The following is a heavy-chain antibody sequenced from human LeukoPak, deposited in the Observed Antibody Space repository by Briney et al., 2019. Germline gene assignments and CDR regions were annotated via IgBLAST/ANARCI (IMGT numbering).Heavy chain of an antibody. CDR3: ARDHQIVVVVAATPRFDY. V-gene: IGHV1-18*01. Sequence: ASVKVSCKASGYTFTSYGISWVRQAPGQGLEWMGWISAYNGNTNYAQKLQGRVTMTTDTSTSTAYMELRSLRSDDTAVYYCARDHQIVVVVAATPRFDYWGQGTLVIVSS. CDR2: ISAYNGNT. D-gene: IGHD2-15*01. CDR1: GYTFTSYG. J-gene: IGHJ4*02.